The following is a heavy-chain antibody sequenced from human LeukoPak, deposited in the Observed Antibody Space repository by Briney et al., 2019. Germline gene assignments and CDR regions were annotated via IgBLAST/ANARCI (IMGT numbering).Heavy chain of an antibody. CDR3: AELGITMIGGV. CDR1: GFSFSNYA. D-gene: IGHD3-10*02. V-gene: IGHV3-23*01. J-gene: IGHJ6*04. Sequence: GGSLRLSCAASGFSFSNYAMSWVRQGPGKGLEWVSAIGGSIGSSFYTDSVKGRFTISRDNAKNSLYLQMNSLRAEDTAVYYCAELGITMIGGVWGKGTTVTISS. CDR2: IGGSIGSS.